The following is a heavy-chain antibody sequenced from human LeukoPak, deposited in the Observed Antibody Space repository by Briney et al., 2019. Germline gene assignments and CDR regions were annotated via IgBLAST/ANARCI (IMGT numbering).Heavy chain of an antibody. CDR3: ARGRLMSPGAFDI. J-gene: IGHJ3*02. D-gene: IGHD2-8*01. V-gene: IGHV1-69*05. CDR1: GGTFISYA. Sequence: SVTVSCKASGGTFISYAISWVRQAPGQGLEWMGGIIPIFGTANYAKKFQGRVTITTDESTSTAYMELSSLRSEDTAAYYCARGRLMSPGAFDIWGQGTMVTVSS. CDR2: IIPIFGTA.